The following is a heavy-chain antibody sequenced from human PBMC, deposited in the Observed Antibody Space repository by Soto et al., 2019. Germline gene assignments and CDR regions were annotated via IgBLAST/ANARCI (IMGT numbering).Heavy chain of an antibody. D-gene: IGHD2-21*02. CDR3: ARWTYCGGDCYWLDF. CDR1: GGSISGFY. J-gene: IGHJ4*02. Sequence: SETLSLTCTISGGSISGFYWGWIRQPPGKGLEWIGNIYYSGSANYDPSLRSRVTISFNTFKNQFFLNLNSVTAADTAIYYCARWTYCGGDCYWLDFWGQGTLVTVSS. V-gene: IGHV4-59*01. CDR2: IYYSGSA.